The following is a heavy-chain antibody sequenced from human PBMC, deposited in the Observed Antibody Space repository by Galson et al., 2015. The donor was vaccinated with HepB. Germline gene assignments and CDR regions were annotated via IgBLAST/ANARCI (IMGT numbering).Heavy chain of an antibody. V-gene: IGHV3-30*02. CDR3: AKDGDCSSTSCYSFDY. J-gene: IGHJ4*02. D-gene: IGHD2-2*02. CDR1: GFTFSSYG. CDR2: IRYDGSNK. Sequence: SLRVSCAASGFTFSSYGMHWVRQAPGKGLEWVAFIRYDGSNKYYADSVKGRFTISRDNSKNTLYLQMNSLRAEDTAVYYCAKDGDCSSTSCYSFDYWGQGTLVTVSS.